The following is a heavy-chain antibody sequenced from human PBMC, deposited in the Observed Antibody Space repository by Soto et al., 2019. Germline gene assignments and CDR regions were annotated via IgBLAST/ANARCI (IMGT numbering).Heavy chain of an antibody. V-gene: IGHV3-30-3*01. CDR3: ARPAATVIFYSGMDV. CDR2: ISFDGSNE. CDR1: GFTFSDYA. Sequence: GGSLRLSCAASGFTFSDYAMHWVRQAPGRGLEWVAIISFDGSNEHYADSVQGRFTISRDNSENTLYLQMNSLRADDTAVYYCARPAATVIFYSGMDVWGQGTTVTVSS. J-gene: IGHJ6*02. D-gene: IGHD4-17*01.